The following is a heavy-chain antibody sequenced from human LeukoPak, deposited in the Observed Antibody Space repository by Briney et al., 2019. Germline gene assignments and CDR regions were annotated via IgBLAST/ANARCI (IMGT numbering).Heavy chain of an antibody. CDR3: AKDKAYYYDSSGYWRFVLDAFDI. Sequence: GGSLRLSCAASGLTFSSYAMSWVRQAPGKGLEWVSAISGSGGSTYYADSVKGRFTISRDNSKNTLYLQMNSLRAEDTAVYYCAKDKAYYYDSSGYWRFVLDAFDIWGQGTMVTVSS. V-gene: IGHV3-23*01. D-gene: IGHD3-22*01. CDR1: GLTFSSYA. CDR2: ISGSGGST. J-gene: IGHJ3*02.